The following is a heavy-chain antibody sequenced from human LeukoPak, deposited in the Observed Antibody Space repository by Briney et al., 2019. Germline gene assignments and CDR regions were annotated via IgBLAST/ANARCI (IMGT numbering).Heavy chain of an antibody. D-gene: IGHD2-2*02. CDR1: GYTFTSYD. CDR3: ARGMGKYCSSTSCYTVY. Sequence: ASVKVSCKASGYTFTSYDINWVRQATGQGLGWMGWMNPNSGNTGYAQKFQGRVTMTRNTSISTAYMELSSLRSEDTAVYYCARGMGKYCSSTSCYTVYWGQGTLVTVSS. V-gene: IGHV1-8*01. CDR2: MNPNSGNT. J-gene: IGHJ4*02.